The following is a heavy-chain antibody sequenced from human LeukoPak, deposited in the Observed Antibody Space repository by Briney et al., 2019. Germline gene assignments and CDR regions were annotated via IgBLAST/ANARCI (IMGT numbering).Heavy chain of an antibody. D-gene: IGHD2-2*01. V-gene: IGHV1-46*01. CDR2: INPSGGST. J-gene: IGHJ4*02. CDR1: GYTFTSYY. Sequence: PEASVKVSCKASGYTFTSYYMHWVRQAPGQGLEWMGIINPSGGSTSYAQKFQGRVTMTRDTSTSTVYMELSSLRSEDTAVYYCARGSIVVVPAASKGFDYWGQGTLVTVSS. CDR3: ARGSIVVVPAASKGFDY.